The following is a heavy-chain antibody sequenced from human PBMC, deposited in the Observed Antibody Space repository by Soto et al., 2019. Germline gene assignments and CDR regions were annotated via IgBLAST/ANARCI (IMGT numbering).Heavy chain of an antibody. CDR2: INAGNGNT. V-gene: IGHV1-3*01. CDR1: GYTFTSYA. CDR3: ARDGDYYDSSAPSGMDV. J-gene: IGHJ6*02. D-gene: IGHD3-22*01. Sequence: GASVKVSCKASGYTFTSYAMHWVRQAPGQRLEWMGWINAGNGNTKYSQKFQGRVTITRDTSASTAYMELSSLRSEDTAVYYYARDGDYYDSSAPSGMDVWGQGTTVTVSS.